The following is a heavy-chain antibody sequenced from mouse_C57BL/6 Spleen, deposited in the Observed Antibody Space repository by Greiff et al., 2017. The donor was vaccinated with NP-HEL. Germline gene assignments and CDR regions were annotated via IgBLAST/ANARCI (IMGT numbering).Heavy chain of an antibody. D-gene: IGHD2-14*01. Sequence: VQLQQSGAELVRPGASVTLSCKASGYTFTDYEMHWVKQTPVHGLEWIGAIDPETGGTAYNQKFKGKAILTADKSSSTAYMELRSLTSEDSAVYYCTRERYGAMDYWGQGTSVTVSS. CDR1: GYTFTDYE. J-gene: IGHJ4*01. V-gene: IGHV1-15*01. CDR2: IDPETGGT. CDR3: TRERYGAMDY.